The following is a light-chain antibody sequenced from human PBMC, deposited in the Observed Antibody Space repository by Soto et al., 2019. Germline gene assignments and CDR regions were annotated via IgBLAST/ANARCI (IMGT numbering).Light chain of an antibody. V-gene: IGLV2-23*02. J-gene: IGLJ2*01. Sequence: QSALTQPASVSGSPGQSITISCTGTSIDVGTYNLVSWYRQYPGTAPKLLLYEVTKLPSGVSSRFSGSQSSNTASLTISGLQAEDEADYVCCSYAGSQTFVVFGGGTKLTVL. CDR1: SIDVGTYNL. CDR3: CSYAGSQTFVV. CDR2: EVT.